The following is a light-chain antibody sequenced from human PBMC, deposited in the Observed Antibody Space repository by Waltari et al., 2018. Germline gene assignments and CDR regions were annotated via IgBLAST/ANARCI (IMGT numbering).Light chain of an antibody. J-gene: IGKJ1*01. CDR2: GAS. CDR3: QQYGSSPWT. CDR1: QSVSSSY. Sequence: EIVLTQSPGTLSLSQGARATLAGRASQSVSSSYLAWYQQKSGQAPRLLIYGASSRAPGIPDRFSGSGSGTDFTLTISRLEPEDFAVYYCQQYGSSPWTFGQGTKVDIK. V-gene: IGKV3-20*01.